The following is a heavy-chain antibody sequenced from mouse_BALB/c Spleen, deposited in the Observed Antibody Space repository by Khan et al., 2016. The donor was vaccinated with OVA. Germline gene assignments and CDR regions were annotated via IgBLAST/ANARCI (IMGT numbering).Heavy chain of an antibody. V-gene: IGHV1-4*01. Sequence: QVQLKESGAELARPGASVKMSCKASGYTFTSYTIHWIKLRPGQGLEWIGFINPSNGYTNYNQKFKDKATFTAAKSSTTVYMQLSSLTSDDSAVYNCVRDGAYHRNDGWFAYWGQGTLVTVSA. CDR1: GYTFTSYT. D-gene: IGHD2-14*01. J-gene: IGHJ3*01. CDR2: INPSNGYT. CDR3: VRDGAYHRNDGWFAY.